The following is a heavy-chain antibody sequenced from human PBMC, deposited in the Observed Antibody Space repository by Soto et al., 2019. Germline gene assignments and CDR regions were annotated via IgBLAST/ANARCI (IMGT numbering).Heavy chain of an antibody. CDR3: AKDPGDYYDSSGYYLAGVFDY. CDR1: AFFFNASV. Sequence: PGGSLRLSCAGSAFFFNASVMNWVRQAPGKGLEWVASISTTGSYIHYAESLRGRFTIYRDNAKNSVYLQMNNLRAEDTAVYYYAKDPGDYYDSSGYYLAGVFDYWGQGTLVTVSS. CDR2: ISTTGSYI. V-gene: IGHV3-21*01. D-gene: IGHD3-22*01. J-gene: IGHJ4*02.